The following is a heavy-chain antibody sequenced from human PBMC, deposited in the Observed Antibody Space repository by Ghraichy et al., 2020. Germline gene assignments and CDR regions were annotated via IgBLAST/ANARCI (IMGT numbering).Heavy chain of an antibody. CDR3: ARLWGGYGDGWGRYYYYGLDV. CDR2: IYYSGST. Sequence: SETLSLTCTVTGGSISSYYWSWIRQSPGKGLEWIGYIYYSGSTNYNPSLKSRVTISVDTSKIQFSLKLSSVTAADTAVYYCARLWGGYGDGWGRYYYYGLDVWGQGTTVTVSS. V-gene: IGHV4-59*01. J-gene: IGHJ6*02. D-gene: IGHD3-16*01. CDR1: GGSISSYY.